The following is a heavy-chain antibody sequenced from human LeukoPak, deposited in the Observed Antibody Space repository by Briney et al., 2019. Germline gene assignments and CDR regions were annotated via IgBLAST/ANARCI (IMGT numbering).Heavy chain of an antibody. V-gene: IGHV3-11*04. J-gene: IGHJ2*01. D-gene: IGHD4-17*01. Sequence: PGVSLRLSCAASGFTFSDYYMSWIRQAPGKGLEWVSYISSSGSTIYYADSVKGRFTISRDNAKNSLYLQMNSLRAEDTAVYYCASRRTYGDYFSPSYWYFDLWGRGTLVTVSS. CDR2: ISSSGSTI. CDR1: GFTFSDYY. CDR3: ASRRTYGDYFSPSYWYFDL.